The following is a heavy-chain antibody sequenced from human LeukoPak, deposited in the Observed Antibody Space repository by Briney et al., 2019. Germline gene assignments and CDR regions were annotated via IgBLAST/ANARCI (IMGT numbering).Heavy chain of an antibody. V-gene: IGHV4-59*01. CDR2: IYYSGST. J-gene: IGHJ4*02. D-gene: IGHD6-19*01. CDR1: GGSISSYY. Sequence: SETLSLTCTVSGGSISSYYWSGIRQPPGKGLEWIGYIYYSGSTNYNPSLKSRVTISVDTSKNQFSLKLSSVTAADTAVYYCASSSGWYGDNFDYWGQGTLVTVSS. CDR3: ASSSGWYGDNFDY.